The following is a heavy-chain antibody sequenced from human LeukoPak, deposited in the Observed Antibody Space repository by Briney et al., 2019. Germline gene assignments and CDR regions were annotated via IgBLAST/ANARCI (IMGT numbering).Heavy chain of an antibody. Sequence: ASVKVSCKASGYTFTGYYMHWVRQAPGQGLEWMGWINPNSGGTNYAQKLRGRVTMTTDTSTSTAYMELRSLRSDDTAVYFCARSMTTTGYYFDYWGQGTLVTVSS. CDR1: GYTFTGYY. CDR3: ARSMTTTGYYFDY. V-gene: IGHV1-2*02. CDR2: INPNSGGT. D-gene: IGHD4-11*01. J-gene: IGHJ4*02.